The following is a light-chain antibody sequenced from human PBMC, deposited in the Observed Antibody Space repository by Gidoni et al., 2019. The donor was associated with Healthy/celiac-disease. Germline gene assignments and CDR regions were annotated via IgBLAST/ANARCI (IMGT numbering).Light chain of an antibody. V-gene: IGLV2-14*03. CDR1: SSDVGGYNY. Sequence: QSALTQPASVSGSPGQSITISCTGTSSDVGGYNYVSWYQHHPGKAPKLMIYDVSNRSSGVSNRFSGSKSGNTASLTISGLQAEDEADYYCSSYTSSSTLDVVFGGGTKLTVL. J-gene: IGLJ2*01. CDR2: DVS. CDR3: SSYTSSSTLDVV.